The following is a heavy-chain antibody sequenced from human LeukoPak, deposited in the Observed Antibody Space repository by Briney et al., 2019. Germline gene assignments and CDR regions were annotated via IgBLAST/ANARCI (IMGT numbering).Heavy chain of an antibody. D-gene: IGHD4-17*01. J-gene: IGHJ3*02. CDR2: IKQDGSEK. V-gene: IGHV3-7*01. CDR1: GLSFTSYW. Sequence: GGSLRLSCAASGLSFTSYWMSWVRQAPGKGLEWVANIKQDGSEKYYVDSVKGRFTISRDNAKNSLYLQMNSLRAEDTAVYYCARVYGDIHDAFDIWGQGTMVTVSS. CDR3: ARVYGDIHDAFDI.